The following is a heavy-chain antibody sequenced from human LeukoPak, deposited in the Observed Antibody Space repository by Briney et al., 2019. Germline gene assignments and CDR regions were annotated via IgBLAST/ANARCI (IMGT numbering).Heavy chain of an antibody. Sequence: GGSLRLSCAASGFTFDDYAMHWVRQAPGKGLEWVSLISWDGGSTYYADSVKGRFTISRDNSKNSLYLQMNSLRAEDTALYYCATTWRGDAFDIWGQGTMVTVSS. CDR1: GFTFDDYA. CDR3: ATTWRGDAFDI. V-gene: IGHV3-43D*03. D-gene: IGHD1-1*01. CDR2: ISWDGGST. J-gene: IGHJ3*02.